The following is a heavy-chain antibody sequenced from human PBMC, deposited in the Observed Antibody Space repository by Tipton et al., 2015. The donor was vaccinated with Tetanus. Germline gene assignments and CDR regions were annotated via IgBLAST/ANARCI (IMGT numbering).Heavy chain of an antibody. CDR2: VYHSGST. D-gene: IGHD5-18*01. J-gene: IGHJ4*02. CDR3: VRGRGLGAYSYGFEY. Sequence: TLSLTCTVSGGSVSRSSHYWTWIRQPPGKELEWVGYVYHSGSTNYHPSLKSRLTMSFKMSKNQFSLRLTSVTAADTAVYYCVRGRGLGAYSYGFEYWGRGALVTVSS. V-gene: IGHV4-61*01. CDR1: GGSVSRSSHY.